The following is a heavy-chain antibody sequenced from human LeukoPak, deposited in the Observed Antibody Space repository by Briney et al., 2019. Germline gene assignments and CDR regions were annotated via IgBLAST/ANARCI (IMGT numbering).Heavy chain of an antibody. Sequence: AASVTVSCKASGGTFSSYAISWVRQAPGQGLEWMGGIIPIFGTANYAQKFQGRVTITADESTSTAYMEPSSLRSEDTAVYYCARDLGFGVVVAAITLFDPWGQGTLVTVSS. CDR1: GGTFSSYA. J-gene: IGHJ5*02. CDR2: IIPIFGTA. V-gene: IGHV1-69*13. D-gene: IGHD2-15*01. CDR3: ARDLGFGVVVAAITLFDP.